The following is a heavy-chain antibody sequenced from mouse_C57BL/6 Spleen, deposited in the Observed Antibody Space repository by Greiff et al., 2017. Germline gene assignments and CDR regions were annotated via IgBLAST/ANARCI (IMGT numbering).Heavy chain of an antibody. D-gene: IGHD1-1*01. CDR1: GFTFSSYG. J-gene: IGHJ2*01. CDR2: ISSGGSYT. V-gene: IGHV5-6*01. CDR3: ARCYGSSYDYFDY. Sequence: EVQRVESGGDLVKPGGSLKLSCAASGFTFSSYGMSWVRQTPDKRLEWVATISSGGSYTYYPDSVKGRFTISRDNAKNTLYLQMSSLKSEDTAMYYCARCYGSSYDYFDYWGQGTTLTVSS.